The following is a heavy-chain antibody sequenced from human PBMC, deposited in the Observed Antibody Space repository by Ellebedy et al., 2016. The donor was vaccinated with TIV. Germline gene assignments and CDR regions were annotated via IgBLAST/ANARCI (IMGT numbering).Heavy chain of an antibody. D-gene: IGHD1-26*01. CDR2: IDPSGGST. CDR3: ARDRIVGSSSPYYNGMDV. J-gene: IGHJ6*02. CDR1: GYTFTSYY. V-gene: IGHV1-46*01. Sequence: AASVKVSCKASGYTFTSYYMHWVRQVPGQGLEWMGVIDPSGGSTDYAQTFQGRVTMTRDTSTSTVYMELSSLRSDDTAVYYCARDRIVGSSSPYYNGMDVWGQGTTVTVSS.